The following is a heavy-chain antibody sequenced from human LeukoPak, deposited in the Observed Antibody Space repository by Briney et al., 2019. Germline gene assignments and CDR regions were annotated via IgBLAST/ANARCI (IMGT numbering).Heavy chain of an antibody. CDR3: ARAFHFGDFFDY. J-gene: IGHJ4*02. V-gene: IGHV3-74*01. Sequence: PGGSLRLSCAVSGLIFSHYSMHWVRQAPGKGRLWVSGINGDGSSASYGNSVKGRFTISRDNAKNTLFLQMNSLTVEDTAVYYCARAFHFGDFFDYWGQGALVTVSS. CDR1: GLIFSHYS. CDR2: INGDGSSA. D-gene: IGHD4-17*01.